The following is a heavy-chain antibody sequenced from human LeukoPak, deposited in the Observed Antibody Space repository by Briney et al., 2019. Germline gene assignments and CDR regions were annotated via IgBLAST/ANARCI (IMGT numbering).Heavy chain of an antibody. Sequence: SETLSLTCTVSGGSINNYCWSWIRQTPGKGLEWIGYMYYGGSTKYNPSLKSRVTISVDTSKNQFSLKLSSVTAADTAVYYCAGDEGVRGEAPRGYFDPWGQGTLVTVSS. CDR1: GGSINNYC. V-gene: IGHV4-59*01. CDR2: MYYGGST. J-gene: IGHJ4*02. CDR3: AGDEGVRGEAPRGYFDP. D-gene: IGHD3-16*01.